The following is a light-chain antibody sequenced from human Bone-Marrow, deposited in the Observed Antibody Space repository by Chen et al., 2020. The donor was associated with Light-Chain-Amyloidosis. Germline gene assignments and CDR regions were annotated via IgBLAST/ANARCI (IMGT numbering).Light chain of an antibody. CDR1: QSISSW. Sequence: DIQMTQSPSTLSASVGDRVTITCRASQSISSWLAWYQQKPGKAPKLLIYDASSLESWVPSRFSGSGSGTELTLTISSLQPDDFATYYCQQYKSYPPMYTFGHGTKLEIK. V-gene: IGKV1-5*01. J-gene: IGKJ2*01. CDR2: DAS. CDR3: QQYKSYPPMYT.